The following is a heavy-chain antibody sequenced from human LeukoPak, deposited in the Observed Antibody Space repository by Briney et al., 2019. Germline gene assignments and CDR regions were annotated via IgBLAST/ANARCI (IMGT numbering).Heavy chain of an antibody. CDR2: ISSSSSYI. CDR3: ARSLIVGATTFDY. J-gene: IGHJ4*02. D-gene: IGHD1-26*01. Sequence: GGSLRLSCAASGFTFSSYSMNWVRQAPGKGLEWVSSISSSSSYIYYADSVKGRFTISRDNAKNSLYLQMNGLRAEDTAVYYCARSLIVGATTFDYWGQGTLVTVSS. CDR1: GFTFSSYS. V-gene: IGHV3-21*01.